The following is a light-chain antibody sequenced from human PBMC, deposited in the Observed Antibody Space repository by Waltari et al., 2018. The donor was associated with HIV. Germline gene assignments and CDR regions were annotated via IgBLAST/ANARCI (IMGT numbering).Light chain of an antibody. J-gene: IGKJ1*01. CDR3: QQYGSSPSWT. CDR2: GAS. CDR1: QSVSSTY. Sequence: EIVLTQSPGTLSLSPGESATLSCRVSQSVSSTYLAWYQQKGGQAPRLLIYGASSRATGIPDRFSGSGSGTDFSLTISRLEPEDFAVYYCQQYGSSPSWTFGQGTRVEIK. V-gene: IGKV3-20*01.